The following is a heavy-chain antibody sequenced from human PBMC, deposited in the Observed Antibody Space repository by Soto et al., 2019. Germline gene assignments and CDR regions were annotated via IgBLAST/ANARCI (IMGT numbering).Heavy chain of an antibody. CDR1: GDSIGTGGYY. J-gene: IGHJ1*01. D-gene: IGHD3-10*01. Sequence: PSETLSLTCTVSGDSIGTGGYYWDWIRQHPGKGPEWIGYIHYSGNTYYNPSLKSRLTISLDTSKNQFSLHLSSVTAADTAVYYCARLKGHPMVRGVIRWGVYNDEYFQHWGQGTLVTVSS. V-gene: IGHV4-31*03. CDR3: ARLKGHPMVRGVIRWGVYNDEYFQH. CDR2: IHYSGNT.